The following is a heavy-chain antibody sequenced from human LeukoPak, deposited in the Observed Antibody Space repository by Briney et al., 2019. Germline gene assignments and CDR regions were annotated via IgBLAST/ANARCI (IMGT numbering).Heavy chain of an antibody. CDR2: IYYSGST. D-gene: IGHD5-12*01. CDR1: GGSISSYY. CDR3: AREWSGYDPYYFDY. J-gene: IGHJ4*02. V-gene: IGHV4-59*01. Sequence: SETLSLTCTVSGGSISSYYWSWIRQPPGKGLEWIGYIYYSGSTNYNPSLKSRVTISVDTSKNQFSLKLSPVTAADTAVYYCAREWSGYDPYYFDYWGQGTLVTVSS.